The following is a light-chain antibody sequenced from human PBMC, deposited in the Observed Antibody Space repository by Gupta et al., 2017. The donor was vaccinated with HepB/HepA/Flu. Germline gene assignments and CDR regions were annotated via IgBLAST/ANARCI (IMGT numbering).Light chain of an antibody. V-gene: IGLV3-1*01. J-gene: IGLJ3*02. CDR1: RMGEKY. CDR3: QSWDRSTVV. CDR2: EDA. Sequence: SYDLTQAPSVSVSPGQTATITCSGYRMGEKYASWYQQKPGQSPVLIIYEDAKRPSGIPERFSGSNSGNTATLAISGTQPTDEADYYCQSWDRSTVVFGGGTKLTVL.